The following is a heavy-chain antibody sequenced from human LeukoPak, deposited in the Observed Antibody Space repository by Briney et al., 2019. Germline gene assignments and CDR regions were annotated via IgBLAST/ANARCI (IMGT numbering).Heavy chain of an antibody. CDR3: ARIRVVVVPDRYFDY. CDR1: GFTFSTYG. Sequence: GGSLRLSCAASGFTFSTYGMYWVRQAPGKGLEWVAFIQYDGSNKYYADSVKGRFTISRDNSRNTLYLQMNSLRAEDTAVYYCARIRVVVVPDRYFDYWGQGTLVTVSS. D-gene: IGHD2-15*01. V-gene: IGHV3-30*12. J-gene: IGHJ4*02. CDR2: IQYDGSNK.